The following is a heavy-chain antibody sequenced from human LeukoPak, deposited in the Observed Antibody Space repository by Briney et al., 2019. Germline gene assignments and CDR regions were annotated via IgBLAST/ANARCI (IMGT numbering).Heavy chain of an antibody. Sequence: GASVKVSCKASGGTFSSYAISWVRQAPGQGLEWMGRIIPILGIANYAQKFQGRVTITADKSTSTAYMELSSLRSEDTAVYYCARDGVIDYDSSIFDYWGQGTLVTVSS. J-gene: IGHJ4*02. CDR2: IIPILGIA. V-gene: IGHV1-69*04. CDR1: GGTFSSYA. CDR3: ARDGVIDYDSSIFDY. D-gene: IGHD3-22*01.